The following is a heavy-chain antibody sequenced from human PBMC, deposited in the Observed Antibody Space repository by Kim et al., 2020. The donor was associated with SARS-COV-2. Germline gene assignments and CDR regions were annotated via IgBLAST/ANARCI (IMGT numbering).Heavy chain of an antibody. J-gene: IGHJ4*02. Sequence: ADCVEVRFTLPRENSKNTLYLQMNSLRAEDTAVYYCARAAGYSSDWYLDYWGQGTLVTVSS. D-gene: IGHD6-19*01. V-gene: IGHV3-33*01. CDR3: ARAAGYSSDWYLDY.